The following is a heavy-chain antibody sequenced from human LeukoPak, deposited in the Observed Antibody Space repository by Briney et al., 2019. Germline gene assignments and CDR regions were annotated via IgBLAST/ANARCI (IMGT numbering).Heavy chain of an antibody. CDR1: GFTFDDYA. Sequence: PGGSLRLSCAASGFTFDDYAMHWVRQAPGKGLEWVSGISWNSGSIGYADSVKGRFTISRDNAKNSLYLQLNSLRAEDTALYYCAKGITRYSSGCHDYWGQGTLVTVSS. CDR2: ISWNSGSI. J-gene: IGHJ4*02. CDR3: AKGITRYSSGCHDY. V-gene: IGHV3-9*01. D-gene: IGHD6-19*01.